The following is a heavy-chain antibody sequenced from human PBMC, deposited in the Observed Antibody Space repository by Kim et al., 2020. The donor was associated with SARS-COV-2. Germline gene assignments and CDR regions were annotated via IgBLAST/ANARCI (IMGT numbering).Heavy chain of an antibody. Sequence: GRRSYNPSIRGRVAISVDLSKNQFSLSLNYVTAADTAVYYCTRRPSHYFDSWGRGVLVTVST. J-gene: IGHJ4*02. V-gene: IGHV4-61*07. CDR2: GRR. CDR3: TRRPSHYFDS.